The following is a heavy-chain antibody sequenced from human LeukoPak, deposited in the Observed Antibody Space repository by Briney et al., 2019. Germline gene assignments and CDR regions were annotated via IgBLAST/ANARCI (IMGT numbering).Heavy chain of an antibody. V-gene: IGHV1-18*04. Sequence: ASVKVSCKTSGGIFSSYAISWVRQAPGQGLEWMGWISAYNGNTNYAQKLQGRVTMTTDTSTSTAYMELRSLRSDDTAVYYCARGGGYSYGAESSYYYYYMDVWGKGTTVTVSS. D-gene: IGHD5-18*01. CDR1: GGIFSSYA. J-gene: IGHJ6*03. CDR2: ISAYNGNT. CDR3: ARGGGYSYGAESSYYYYYMDV.